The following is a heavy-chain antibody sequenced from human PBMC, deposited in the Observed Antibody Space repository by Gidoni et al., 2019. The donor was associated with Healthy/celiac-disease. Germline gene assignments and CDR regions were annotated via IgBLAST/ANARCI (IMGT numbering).Heavy chain of an antibody. J-gene: IGHJ6*02. CDR2: IIPILGIA. Sequence: QVQLVQSGAEVKKPGSSVKVSCKTSGGTFSSYARSWVRQAPGQGLEWMGRIIPILGIANYAQKFQGRVTITADKSTSTAYMELSSLRSEDTAVYYCARVPGYSYETYYYYGMDVWGQGTTVTVSS. CDR1: GGTFSSYA. D-gene: IGHD5-18*01. CDR3: ARVPGYSYETYYYYGMDV. V-gene: IGHV1-69*04.